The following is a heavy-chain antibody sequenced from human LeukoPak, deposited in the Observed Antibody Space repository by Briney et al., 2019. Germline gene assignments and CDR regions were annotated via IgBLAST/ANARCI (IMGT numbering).Heavy chain of an antibody. CDR3: ATGVRGYNSALDY. Sequence: GGSLRLSCAASGFTFSNYYMNWGRQAPGKGLEWVSSISSGSNYIYYADSLKGRFTISRDNAKNSLYLQMNSLRAEDTAVYYCATGVRGYNSALDYWGQGTLVTVSP. J-gene: IGHJ4*02. CDR2: ISSGSNYI. D-gene: IGHD6-19*01. CDR1: GFTFSNYY. V-gene: IGHV3-21*01.